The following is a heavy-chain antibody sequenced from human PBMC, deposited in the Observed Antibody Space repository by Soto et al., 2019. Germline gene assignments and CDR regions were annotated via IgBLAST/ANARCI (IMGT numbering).Heavy chain of an antibody. CDR2: INLTGGGK. D-gene: IGHD2-2*01. CDR1: GYTFSSYF. J-gene: IGHJ4*02. Sequence: QVQLVQSGAEVKKPGASVKLSCKTSGYTFSSYFMHWVRQAPGQGLEWMGMINLTGGGKSYAPKFQGRVTMNSDTSASTVHMEMSSLKIEDTAIYYCARGDSYCIWSSCYPDYWGQGTLVTVSS. V-gene: IGHV1-46*01. CDR3: ARGDSYCIWSSCYPDY.